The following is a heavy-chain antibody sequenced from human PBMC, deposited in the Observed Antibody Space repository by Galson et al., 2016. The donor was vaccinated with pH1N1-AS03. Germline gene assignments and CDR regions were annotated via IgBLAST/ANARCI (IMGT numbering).Heavy chain of an antibody. CDR1: GYTFGSYA. CDR3: ATGPLSQFLEWKFAYFYGLDV. J-gene: IGHJ6*02. V-gene: IGHV1-18*01. D-gene: IGHD3-3*01. CDR2: SSDYNGKT. Sequence: SVKVSCKASGYTFGSYAITWVRQAPGQGLEWMGWSSDYNGKTKYLQSLQGRVTMTTDTSTSTAYMELRSLRSDDTAVYFCATGPLSQFLEWKFAYFYGLDVWGQGTTVTVSS.